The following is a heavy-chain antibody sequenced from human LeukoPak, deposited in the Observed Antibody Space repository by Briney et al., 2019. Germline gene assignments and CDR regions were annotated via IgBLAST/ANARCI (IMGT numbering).Heavy chain of an antibody. Sequence: SETLSLTCAVYGGSFSGYYWSWIRQPPGKGLERIGEINHSGSTNYNPSLKSRVTISVDTSKNQFSLRLSSVTAADTAVYYCARGVRGGSCFDYWGQGTLVTVSS. V-gene: IGHV4-34*01. CDR2: INHSGST. CDR3: ARGVRGGSCFDY. CDR1: GGSFSGYY. J-gene: IGHJ4*02. D-gene: IGHD2-15*01.